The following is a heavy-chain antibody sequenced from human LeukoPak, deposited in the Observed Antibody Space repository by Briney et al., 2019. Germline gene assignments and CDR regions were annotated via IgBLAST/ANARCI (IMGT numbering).Heavy chain of an antibody. J-gene: IGHJ6*02. D-gene: IGHD2-2*01. CDR2: ISSSSSYI. CDR1: GFTFSSYS. V-gene: IGHV3-21*01. Sequence: PGGSLRLSCAASGFTFSSYSMNWVRQAPGRGLEWVSSISSSSSYIYYADSVKGRFTISRDNAKNSLYLQMNSLRAEDTAVYYCARDQVPAAISYYGMDVWGQGTTVTVSS. CDR3: ARDQVPAAISYYGMDV.